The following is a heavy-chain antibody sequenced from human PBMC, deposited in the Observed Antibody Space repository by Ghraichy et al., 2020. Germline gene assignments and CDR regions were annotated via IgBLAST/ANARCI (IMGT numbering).Heavy chain of an antibody. CDR1: GFTFSSYR. V-gene: IGHV3-21*01. CDR3: ARDPGYCSGGMCYGDAFDI. D-gene: IGHD2-15*01. Sequence: GGSLRLSCAASGFTFSSYRMNWVRQAQGTGLERVSFISISSSYIYYADSVKGRFTISRDNAKNSLYLQMNSLRVEDTAVYYCARDPGYCSGGMCYGDAFDIWGQGTMVTVSS. J-gene: IGHJ3*02. CDR2: ISISSSYI.